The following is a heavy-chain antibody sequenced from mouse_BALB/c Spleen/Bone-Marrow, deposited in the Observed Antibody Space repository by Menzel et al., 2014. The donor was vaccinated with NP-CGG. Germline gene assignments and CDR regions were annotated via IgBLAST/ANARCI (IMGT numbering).Heavy chain of an antibody. J-gene: IGHJ2*01. V-gene: IGHV1-59*01. Sequence: QVQVKQSGAELVMPGASVKISCKASGYTFTDYWIHWVKQRPGQGLEWIGAIDTSVTYTNYNHKFKGKATLTVDTSSSTTHMKLNRLTSEDSAVFFCTRVWNGYYFDHWGQGTTLTVSS. CDR2: IDTSVTYT. CDR1: GYTFTDYW. CDR3: TRVWNGYYFDH.